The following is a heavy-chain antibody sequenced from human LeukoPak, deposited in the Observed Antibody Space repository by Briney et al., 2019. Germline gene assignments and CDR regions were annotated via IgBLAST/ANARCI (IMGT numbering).Heavy chain of an antibody. Sequence: PGGSLRLSCAASGFTFSSYAMSWVRQAPGKGLEWVSAISGSGGSTYYADSVKGRFTISRDNSKNTLYLQMNSLRAEDTAVYYCAKDLGDYDSKSGLLGYWGQGTLVTVSS. CDR3: AKDLGDYDSKSGLLGY. CDR1: GFTFSSYA. J-gene: IGHJ4*02. D-gene: IGHD3-22*01. CDR2: ISGSGGST. V-gene: IGHV3-23*01.